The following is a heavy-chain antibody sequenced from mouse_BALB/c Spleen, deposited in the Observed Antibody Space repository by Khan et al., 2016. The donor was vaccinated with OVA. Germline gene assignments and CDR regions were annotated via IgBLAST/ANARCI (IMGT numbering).Heavy chain of an antibody. Sequence: EVQLQESGPGLVKPSQSLSLTCTVTGYSITSNYAWNWIRQFPGNKLEWMGYISYSGSTNYNPSLKSRISITRDTSKNQFFLQLNSVTTEDTATYYGARGNYYGYAIDYWGQGTSITVSS. CDR3: ARGNYYGYAIDY. J-gene: IGHJ4*01. CDR1: GYSITSNYA. CDR2: ISYSGST. V-gene: IGHV3-2*02. D-gene: IGHD1-1*01.